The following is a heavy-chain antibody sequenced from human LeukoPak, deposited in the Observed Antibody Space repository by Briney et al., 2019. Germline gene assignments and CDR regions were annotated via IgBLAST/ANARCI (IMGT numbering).Heavy chain of an antibody. V-gene: IGHV1-69*05. D-gene: IGHD2-21*01. CDR3: ARDGGGAPDDAFDI. CDR1: GGTFSSYA. J-gene: IGHJ3*02. CDR2: IIPIFGTA. Sequence: GASVKVSCKASGGTFSSYAISWVRQAPGQGLEWVGRIIPIFGTANYAQKFQGRVTITTDESTSTAYMELSSLRSEDTAVYYCARDGGGAPDDAFDIWGQGTMVTVSS.